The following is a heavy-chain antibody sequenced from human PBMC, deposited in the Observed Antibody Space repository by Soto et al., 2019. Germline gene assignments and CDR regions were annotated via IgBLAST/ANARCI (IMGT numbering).Heavy chain of an antibody. V-gene: IGHV5-51*01. CDR1: GYSFVSYW. D-gene: IGHD5-12*01. Sequence: GESLKSAGNGSGYSFVSYWIAWVRQRPGKGLEWMGIIYPGDSDSTYSPSFQGQVTLSVDKSINTVFLQWSSLEASDTAMYYCARTDGYEIEYWGQGTQVTVSS. J-gene: IGHJ4*02. CDR2: IYPGDSDS. CDR3: ARTDGYEIEY.